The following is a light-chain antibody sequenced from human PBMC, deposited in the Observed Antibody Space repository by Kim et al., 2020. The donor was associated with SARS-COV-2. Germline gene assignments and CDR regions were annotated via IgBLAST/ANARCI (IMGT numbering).Light chain of an antibody. CDR2: TAS. V-gene: IGKV1-39*01. CDR3: QQSYSSPWT. J-gene: IGKJ1*01. CDR1: QSISGY. Sequence: ASVGDRVTITCRASQSISGYLNWYQQKPGKAPKLLIFTASSLQSGVPSRFSGSGSGTDFTLTISSLQAEDFASYYCQQSYSSPWTFGQGTKVDIK.